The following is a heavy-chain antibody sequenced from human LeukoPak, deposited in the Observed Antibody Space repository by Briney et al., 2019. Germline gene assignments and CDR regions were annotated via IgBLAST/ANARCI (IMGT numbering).Heavy chain of an antibody. D-gene: IGHD6-19*01. CDR1: GGSISSYH. V-gene: IGHV4-4*07. J-gene: IGHJ4*02. CDR3: ARVYSSGWYDY. Sequence: PSETLSLTCTVSGGSISSYHWSWIRQPAGEGLEWIGRIYTSGSTNYNPSLKSRVTMSVDTSENQFSLRLSSVTAADTAVYYCARVYSSGWYDYWGQGTLVTVSS. CDR2: IYTSGST.